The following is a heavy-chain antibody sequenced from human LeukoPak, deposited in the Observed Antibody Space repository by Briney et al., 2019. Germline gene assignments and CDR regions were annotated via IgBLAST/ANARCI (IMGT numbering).Heavy chain of an antibody. Sequence: SVKVSCKASGGTFSSYAISWVLQAPGQGLEWMGGIIPIFGTANYAQKFQGRVTITPDESTSTAYMELSSLRSEDTAVYYCARFSIGYDFWSGYMEYNWFDPWGQGTLVTVSS. D-gene: IGHD3-3*01. V-gene: IGHV1-69*13. CDR3: ARFSIGYDFWSGYMEYNWFDP. J-gene: IGHJ5*02. CDR1: GGTFSSYA. CDR2: IIPIFGTA.